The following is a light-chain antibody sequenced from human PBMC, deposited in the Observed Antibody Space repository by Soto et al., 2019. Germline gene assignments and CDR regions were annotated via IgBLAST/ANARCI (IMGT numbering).Light chain of an antibody. V-gene: IGKV1-6*01. J-gene: IGKJ1*01. CDR3: LQDYTYPRT. CDR1: QGIRNH. Sequence: AIQMTQSPSSLSASVGDRVTITCRASQGIRNHLGWYQQKPGRAPHLLIFAASNLQSVFPSRFRGSGSGTDFTLSISSLQPEDFATYYCLQDYTYPRTFGQGTKVEIK. CDR2: AAS.